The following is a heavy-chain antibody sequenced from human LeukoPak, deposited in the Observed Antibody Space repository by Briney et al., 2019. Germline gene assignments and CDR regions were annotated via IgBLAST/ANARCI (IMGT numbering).Heavy chain of an antibody. CDR2: ISGSGDST. D-gene: IGHD3-22*01. Sequence: GGSLRLSCAASGFTFSSFAMSWVRQAPGKGLGWVSTISGSGDSTYYADSVKGRFTISRDNSKNTLFLQMNSLRAEDTAVYYCANSEMQITMIPKGWDYWGQGTLVTVSS. CDR3: ANSEMQITMIPKGWDY. J-gene: IGHJ4*02. CDR1: GFTFSSFA. V-gene: IGHV3-23*01.